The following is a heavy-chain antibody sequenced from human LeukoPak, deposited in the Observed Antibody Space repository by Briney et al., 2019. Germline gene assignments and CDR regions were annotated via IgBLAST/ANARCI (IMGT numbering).Heavy chain of an antibody. D-gene: IGHD6-6*01. V-gene: IGHV4-38-2*01. CDR3: ARNIAAPFVVDY. CDR2: IYHSGST. J-gene: IGHJ4*02. Sequence: SETLSLTCAVSGYSISSGYYWGWIRQPPGKGLEWIGSIYHSGSTYYNPSLKSRVTISVDTSKNQFSLKLSSVTAADTAVYYCARNIAAPFVVDYWGQGTLVTVSS. CDR1: GYSISSGYY.